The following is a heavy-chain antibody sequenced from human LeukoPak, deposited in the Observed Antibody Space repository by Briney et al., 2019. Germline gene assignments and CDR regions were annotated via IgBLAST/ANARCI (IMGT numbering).Heavy chain of an antibody. CDR2: IYSGGST. J-gene: IGHJ6*02. Sequence: PGGSLRLSCAASGFTVSSNYMTWVRQAPGKGLAWVSVIYSGGSTYFADSVKGRFTISRDNSKNTLYLHMNSLRAEDTAVYYCARGGGSPYYYYGMDVWGQGTTVTVSS. CDR1: GFTVSSNY. CDR3: ARGGGSPYYYYGMDV. V-gene: IGHV3-53*01. D-gene: IGHD1-26*01.